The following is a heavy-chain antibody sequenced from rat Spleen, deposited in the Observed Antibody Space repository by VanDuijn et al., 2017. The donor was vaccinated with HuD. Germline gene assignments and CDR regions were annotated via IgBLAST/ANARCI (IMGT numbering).Heavy chain of an antibody. Sequence: EVQLAESGGGLGQPGRSLKLSCAASGFTFSDYYMAWVRQAPKKGLEWVASISYEGSSTYYGDSVKGRFTISRDNAKSTLYLQMNSLRSEDTATYYGARQDYGGHWFAYWGQGTLVTVSS. V-gene: IGHV5-22*01. CDR3: ARQDYGGHWFAY. D-gene: IGHD1-11*01. CDR1: GFTFSDYY. J-gene: IGHJ3*01. CDR2: ISYEGSST.